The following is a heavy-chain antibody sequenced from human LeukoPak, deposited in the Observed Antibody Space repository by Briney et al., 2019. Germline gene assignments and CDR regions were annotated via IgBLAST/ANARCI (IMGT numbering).Heavy chain of an antibody. Sequence: PSETLSLTCTVSGGSISSGGYYWSWIRQHPGKGLEWIGYIYYSGSTYYNPSLKSRVTISVDTSKDQFSLKLSSVTAADTAVYYCARVYCSSTSCSIFDAFDIWGQGTMVTVSS. D-gene: IGHD2-2*01. CDR3: ARVYCSSTSCSIFDAFDI. V-gene: IGHV4-31*03. CDR2: IYYSGST. CDR1: GGSISSGGYY. J-gene: IGHJ3*02.